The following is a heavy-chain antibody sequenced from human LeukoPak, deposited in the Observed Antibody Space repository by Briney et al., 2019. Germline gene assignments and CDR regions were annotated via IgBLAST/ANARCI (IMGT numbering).Heavy chain of an antibody. CDR2: IKQDGSEK. CDR1: GFTFSRYW. CDR3: AREYYDSSGSFDY. Sequence: GGSLRLSCAVSGFTFSRYWMSWVRQAPGKGLEWVANIKQDGSEKYYVDSVKGRFTISRDNAKNSLYLQMNSLRAEDTAVYYCAREYYDSSGSFDYWGQGTLVTVSS. D-gene: IGHD3-22*01. J-gene: IGHJ4*02. V-gene: IGHV3-7*01.